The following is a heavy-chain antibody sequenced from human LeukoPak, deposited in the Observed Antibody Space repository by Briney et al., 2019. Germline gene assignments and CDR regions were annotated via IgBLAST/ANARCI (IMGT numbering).Heavy chain of an antibody. CDR2: ISSSSRYT. Sequence: GGTLRLLCAVWGYTFSNAWTRWVREARGKGLEGGSSISSSSRYTYYADSSRGRLTISRDNDKNPLYLQVHTLRAEDTAVFYCARDGTPNYRSGWVYMDVWGKGTTVTISS. CDR1: GYTFSNAW. CDR3: ARDGTPNYRSGWVYMDV. J-gene: IGHJ6*03. D-gene: IGHD6-25*01. V-gene: IGHV3-21*01.